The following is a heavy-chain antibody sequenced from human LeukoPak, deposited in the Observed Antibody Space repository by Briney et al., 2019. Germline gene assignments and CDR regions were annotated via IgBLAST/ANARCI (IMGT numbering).Heavy chain of an antibody. CDR2: IYYTGST. Sequence: GSLRLSCAASGFTFSSYEMNWVRQAPGKGLEWIGSIYYTGSTYYNPSLKRRVTISVDTSNNQFSLKLSSVTAADTAVYYCARHGPLTRYSSSSGWFDPWGQGTLVTVSP. D-gene: IGHD6-6*01. CDR1: GFTFSSYE. J-gene: IGHJ5*02. CDR3: ARHGPLTRYSSSSGWFDP. V-gene: IGHV4-39*01.